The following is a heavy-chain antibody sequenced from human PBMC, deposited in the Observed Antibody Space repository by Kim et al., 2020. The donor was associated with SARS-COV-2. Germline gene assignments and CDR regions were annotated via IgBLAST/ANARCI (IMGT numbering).Heavy chain of an antibody. V-gene: IGHV3-30*03. Sequence: VKGRFTISRDNSKNTLYLQMNSLRAEDTAVYYCTGYDFWSEGDYYYGMDVWGQGTTVTVSS. CDR3: TGYDFWSEGDYYYGMDV. D-gene: IGHD3-3*01. J-gene: IGHJ6*02.